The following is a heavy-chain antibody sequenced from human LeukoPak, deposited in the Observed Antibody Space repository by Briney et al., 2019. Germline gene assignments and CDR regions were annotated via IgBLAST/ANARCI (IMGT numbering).Heavy chain of an antibody. CDR3: ARGAAGDFDY. CDR1: GFSFSSYW. V-gene: IGHV3-74*01. J-gene: IGHJ4*02. Sequence: GSLRLSCAASGFSFSSYWMHWVRQAPGKGLVWISRINGDGSSTNYADSVKGRFTISRDNAKNTLYLQMNSLRAEDTAVYYCARGAAGDFDYWGQGTLVTVSS. CDR2: INGDGSST. D-gene: IGHD6-19*01.